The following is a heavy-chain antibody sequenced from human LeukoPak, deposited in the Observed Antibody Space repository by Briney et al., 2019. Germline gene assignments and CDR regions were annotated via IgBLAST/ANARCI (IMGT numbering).Heavy chain of an antibody. Sequence: PGGSLRLSCAASGFTFSSYSMNWVRQAPGKGLEWVSSISSSSSYIYYADSVKGRFTISRDNAENSLYLQMNSPRAEDTAVYYCARDKGYYYDSSGPVSAFDIWGQGTMVTVSS. CDR1: GFTFSSYS. D-gene: IGHD3-22*01. CDR2: ISSSSSYI. CDR3: ARDKGYYYDSSGPVSAFDI. V-gene: IGHV3-21*01. J-gene: IGHJ3*02.